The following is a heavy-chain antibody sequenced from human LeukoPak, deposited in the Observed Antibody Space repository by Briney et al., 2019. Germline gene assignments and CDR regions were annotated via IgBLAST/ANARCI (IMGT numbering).Heavy chain of an antibody. V-gene: IGHV4-34*01. CDR3: ARVVVVSWFDP. J-gene: IGHJ5*02. CDR2: INHSGST. CDR1: GGSFSGYY. Sequence: PSETLSLTCAVYGGSFSGYYWSWIRQPPGKGLEWIGEINHSGSTNYNPSLKSRVTISVDTSKNQFSLKLSSVTAADAAVYYCARVVVVSWFDPWGQGTLVTVSS. D-gene: IGHD2-2*01.